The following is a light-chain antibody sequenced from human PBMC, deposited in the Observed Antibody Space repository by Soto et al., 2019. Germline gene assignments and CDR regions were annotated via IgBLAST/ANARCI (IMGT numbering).Light chain of an antibody. CDR3: QQYARSPLT. CDR1: QSVSNSQ. Sequence: EIVLAQSPGTPSLSPGERATLSCRASQSVSNSQLAWYQQKPGQAPRLLIYGASSRATGIPDRFSGSGSGTDFTLSINRLEPEDFAVYYCQQYARSPLTFGGGTKIEIK. V-gene: IGKV3-20*01. CDR2: GAS. J-gene: IGKJ4*01.